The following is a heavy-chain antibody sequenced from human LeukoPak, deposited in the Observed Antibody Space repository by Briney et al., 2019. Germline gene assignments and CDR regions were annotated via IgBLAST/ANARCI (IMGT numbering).Heavy chain of an antibody. Sequence: GASVKGSCKASGYTFTGYYMHWVRQAPGQGLEWMGWINPNSGGTNYAQKFQGRVTMTRDTSISTAYMELSRLRSDDTAVYYCARAEHSRADSYYYYYYMDVWGKGTTVTVSS. CDR1: GYTFTGYY. CDR2: INPNSGGT. V-gene: IGHV1-2*02. CDR3: ARAEHSRADSYYYYYYMDV. J-gene: IGHJ6*03. D-gene: IGHD6-6*01.